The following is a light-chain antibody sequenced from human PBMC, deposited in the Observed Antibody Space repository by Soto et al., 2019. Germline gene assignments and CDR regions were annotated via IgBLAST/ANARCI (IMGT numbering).Light chain of an antibody. CDR1: SSDVGGYNY. CDR2: EVS. CDR3: SSYTSFSTYV. J-gene: IGLJ1*01. V-gene: IGLV2-14*01. Sequence: QSALTQPASVPGSPGQSITISCTGTSSDVGGYNYVSWYQQHPGKAPKLMIYEVSNRPSGVSNRFSGSKSDNTASLTISGLQAEDEADYYCSSYTSFSTYVFGTGTKLTVL.